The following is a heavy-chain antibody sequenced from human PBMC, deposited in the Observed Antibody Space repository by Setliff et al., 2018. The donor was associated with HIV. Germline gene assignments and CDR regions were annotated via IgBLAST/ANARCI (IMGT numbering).Heavy chain of an antibody. D-gene: IGHD3-3*01. Sequence: PSETLSLTCTVSGGSISSGSYYWNWIRQPAGKGLEWIGRIYTSGSTNYNPSLKSRVTISVDTSKNQSSLKLSSVTAADTAVYYCARVPFTTGFDSWGQGTLVTVSS. CDR1: GGSISSGSYY. V-gene: IGHV4-61*02. J-gene: IGHJ4*02. CDR3: ARVPFTTGFDS. CDR2: IYTSGST.